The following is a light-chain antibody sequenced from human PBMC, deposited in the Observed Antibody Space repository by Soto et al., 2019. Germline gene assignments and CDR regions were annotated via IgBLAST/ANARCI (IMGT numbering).Light chain of an antibody. Sequence: SYELTQPPSVSVAPGKTARITCGGNNIGSKSVHWYQQKPGQAPVLVIYYDSDRPSGIPERFSGSNSGNPATLTISRVEAGDEADYYCQVWDSSSDPYVFGTGTKLTVL. CDR1: NIGSKS. V-gene: IGLV3-21*04. CDR3: QVWDSSSDPYV. CDR2: YDS. J-gene: IGLJ1*01.